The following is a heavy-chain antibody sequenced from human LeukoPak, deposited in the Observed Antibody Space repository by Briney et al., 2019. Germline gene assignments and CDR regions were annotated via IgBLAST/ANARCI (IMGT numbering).Heavy chain of an antibody. Sequence: GGSLRLSCTVSGFTFSPYATSWVRQAPGKGLEWVSSISTSGGKTYYADSVKGRFTISRDNSKNTLYLQMNSLRAEDSGVYYCAKGLAPTGTTHTAAGYWGQGTLVTVSS. CDR3: AKGLAPTGTTHTAAGY. CDR1: GFTFSPYA. J-gene: IGHJ4*02. CDR2: ISTSGGKT. V-gene: IGHV3-23*01. D-gene: IGHD1-1*01.